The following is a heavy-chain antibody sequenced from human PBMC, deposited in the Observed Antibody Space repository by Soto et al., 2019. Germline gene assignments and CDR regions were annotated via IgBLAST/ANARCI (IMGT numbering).Heavy chain of an antibody. Sequence: EVQLLDSGGGLVQPGGSLRLSCAASGFTFSSYAMNWVRQAPGKGLEWVSVISGSGGSTYYADSVKGRFTISRDNSKNTLDLQMNSLRAEDTAVYYCARRGPGTYFDYWGQGPLVTVSS. J-gene: IGHJ4*02. CDR3: ARRGPGTYFDY. D-gene: IGHD6-13*01. CDR1: GFTFSSYA. V-gene: IGHV3-23*01. CDR2: ISGSGGST.